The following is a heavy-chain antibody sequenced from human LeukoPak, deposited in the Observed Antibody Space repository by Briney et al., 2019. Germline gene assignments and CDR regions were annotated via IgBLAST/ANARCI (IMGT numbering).Heavy chain of an antibody. V-gene: IGHV1-8*03. J-gene: IGHJ3*02. CDR3: ATGIAVAGTLDAFDI. D-gene: IGHD6-19*01. CDR1: GYTFTSYG. Sequence: ASVKVSCKASGYTFTSYGINWVRQATGQGLEWMGWMNPNSGNTGYAQKFQGRVTITRNTSISTAYMELSSLRSEDTAVYYCATGIAVAGTLDAFDIWGQGTMVTVSS. CDR2: MNPNSGNT.